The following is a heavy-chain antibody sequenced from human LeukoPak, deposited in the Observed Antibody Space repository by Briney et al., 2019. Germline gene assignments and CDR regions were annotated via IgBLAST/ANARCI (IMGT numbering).Heavy chain of an antibody. Sequence: GGSLRLSCAASGFTVSSNYMSWVRQAPGKGLEWVSSISPSGDSTYYADSVKGRLTISRDNSKNTLYLQMNSLRAGDTAVYYCAKDILTLDAFDMWGQGTMVTVSS. CDR1: GFTVSSNY. CDR2: ISPSGDST. V-gene: IGHV3-23*01. J-gene: IGHJ3*02. CDR3: AKDILTLDAFDM.